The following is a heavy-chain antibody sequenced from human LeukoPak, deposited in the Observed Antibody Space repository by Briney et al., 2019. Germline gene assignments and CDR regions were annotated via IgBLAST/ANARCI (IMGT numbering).Heavy chain of an antibody. D-gene: IGHD1-26*01. CDR2: ISTTNDYI. CDR1: GFTFSNYD. CDR3: ARGVGVTIRTSNFDY. V-gene: IGHV3-21*01. J-gene: IGHJ4*02. Sequence: PGGSLRLSCAASGFTFSNYDMSWVRQAPGKGLEWVSSISTTNDYIYYAGSVKGRFTVSRDNAKNSLFLQMNSLRAEDTAVYYCARGVGVTIRTSNFDYWGQGTLVTASS.